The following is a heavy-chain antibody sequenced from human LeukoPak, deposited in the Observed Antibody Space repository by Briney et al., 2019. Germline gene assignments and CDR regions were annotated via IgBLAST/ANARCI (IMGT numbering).Heavy chain of an antibody. CDR2: ITRFTGTT. J-gene: IGHJ4*02. CDR1: GFTFSNYA. CDR3: ARDTRLMYYFDF. D-gene: IGHD2-2*01. Sequence: PGGSLRLSCAASGFTFSNYAMTWVRQAPGRGLEWISTITRFTGTTYYADSVKGRFTISRGDSNNTLYLQMSNLRAGDTAVYYCARDTRLMYYFDFWGQGALVTVSS. V-gene: IGHV3-23*01.